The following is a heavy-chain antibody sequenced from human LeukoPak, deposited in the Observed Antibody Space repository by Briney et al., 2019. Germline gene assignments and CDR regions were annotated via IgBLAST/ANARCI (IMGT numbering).Heavy chain of an antibody. V-gene: IGHV4-59*08. CDR1: GGSISSYY. CDR2: IYYSGST. Sequence: SETLSLTCTVSGGSISSYYWSWIRQPPGKGLEWIGYIYYSGSTYYNPSLKSRVTISVDTSKNQFSLKLSSVTAADTAVYYCARHANSRGSHLYYWGQGTLVTVSS. D-gene: IGHD1-26*01. CDR3: ARHANSRGSHLYY. J-gene: IGHJ4*02.